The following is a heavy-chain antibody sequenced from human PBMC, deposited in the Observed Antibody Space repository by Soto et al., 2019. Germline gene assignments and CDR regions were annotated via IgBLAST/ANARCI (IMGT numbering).Heavy chain of an antibody. CDR3: ARDAAPTLNYPHGMDV. CDR2: TLYRSSKWYN. CDR1: GDSVSTNIAA. Sequence: QVQLQQSGPGLVKPSQTLSLTCAISGDSVSTNIAAWSWIRQSPSRGLEWLGRTLYRSSKWYNENAVSVKSRMTINPATSKNQFSLQLNSVTPEDTAVYYCARDAAPTLNYPHGMDVWGQGTAVTVSS. D-gene: IGHD1-7*01. J-gene: IGHJ6*02. V-gene: IGHV6-1*01.